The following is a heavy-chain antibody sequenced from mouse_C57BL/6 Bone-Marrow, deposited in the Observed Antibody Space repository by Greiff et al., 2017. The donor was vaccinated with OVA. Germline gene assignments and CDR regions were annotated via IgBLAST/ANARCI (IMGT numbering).Heavy chain of an antibody. D-gene: IGHD1-1*01. CDR3: ASYYYGLFAY. V-gene: IGHV1-64*01. Sequence: VQLQQPGAELVKPGASVKLSCKASGYTFTSYWMHWVKQRPGQGLEWIGMIHPNSGSTNYNEKFKSKATLTVDKSSRTAYMQLSSLTSEDSAVYYCASYYYGLFAYWGQGTLVTVSA. J-gene: IGHJ3*01. CDR2: IHPNSGST. CDR1: GYTFTSYW.